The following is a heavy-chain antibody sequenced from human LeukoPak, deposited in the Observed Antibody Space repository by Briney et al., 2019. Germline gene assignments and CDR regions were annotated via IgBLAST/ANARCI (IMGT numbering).Heavy chain of an antibody. CDR2: IIPIFGTA. V-gene: IGHV1-69*13. CDR3: GIVGYSSSWGDYYYYYGMDV. CDR1: RGTFSSYA. Sequence: SVKVSCKASRGTFSSYAISWVRQAPGQGLEWMGGIIPIFGTANYAQKCQGRVTITADESTSTAYMELSSLRSEDTAVYYCGIVGYSSSWGDYYYYYGMDVWGQGTTVTVSS. J-gene: IGHJ6*02. D-gene: IGHD6-13*01.